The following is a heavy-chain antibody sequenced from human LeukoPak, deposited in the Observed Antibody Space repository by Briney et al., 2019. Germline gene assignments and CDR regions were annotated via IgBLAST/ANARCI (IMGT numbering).Heavy chain of an antibody. CDR2: IIPIFGTA. D-gene: IGHD3-22*01. V-gene: IGHV1-69*05. J-gene: IGHJ4*02. CDR1: GGTFSSYA. Sequence: ASVKVSCKASGGTFSSYAISWVRQAPGQGLEWVGGIIPIFGTANYAQKFQGRVTITTDESTSTAYMELSSLRSEDTAVYYCARPKAPNSSGYYPVGFDCWGQGTLVTVSS. CDR3: ARPKAPNSSGYYPVGFDC.